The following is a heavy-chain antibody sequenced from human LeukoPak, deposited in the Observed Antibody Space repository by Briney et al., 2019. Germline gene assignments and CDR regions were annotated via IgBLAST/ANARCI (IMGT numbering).Heavy chain of an antibody. CDR2: INHSGST. V-gene: IGHV4-34*01. D-gene: IGHD3-3*01. J-gene: IGHJ3*02. Sequence: SETLSLTCAVYGGSFRGYYWSGIRQPPGKGLEWIGEINHSGSTNYNPALKSRVTISVDTSKNQFSLKLSSVNAADTAVYYCARGNLKTRLKSRVSSGPHAFDIWGQGTMVTVSS. CDR1: GGSFRGYY. CDR3: ARGNLKTRLKSRVSSGPHAFDI.